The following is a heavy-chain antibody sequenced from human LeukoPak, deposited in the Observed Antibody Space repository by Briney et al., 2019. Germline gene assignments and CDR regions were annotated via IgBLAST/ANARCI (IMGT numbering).Heavy chain of an antibody. Sequence: SETLSLTCAVYGGSFSGYYWSWIRRPPGKGLEWIGEINHSGSTNYNPSLKSRVTISVDTSKNQFSLKLSSVTAADTAVYYCARRRAFGIWGQGTMVTVSS. CDR2: INHSGST. CDR3: ARRRAFGI. V-gene: IGHV4-34*01. J-gene: IGHJ3*02. CDR1: GGSFSGYY.